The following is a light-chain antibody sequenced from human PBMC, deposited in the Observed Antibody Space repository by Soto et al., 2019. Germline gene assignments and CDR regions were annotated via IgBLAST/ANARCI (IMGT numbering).Light chain of an antibody. J-gene: IGLJ2*01. Sequence: QSVLTQPASVSGSPGQSITISCTGTSSDVGCYNHVSWYQHPPGRAPKLILFGVSDRPSGVSHRFSGAKSGNTASPTISGLQAEDEADYYCCSYTSLSSVVFGGGTKLTVL. CDR1: SSDVGCYNH. CDR2: GVS. CDR3: CSYTSLSSVV. V-gene: IGLV2-14*01.